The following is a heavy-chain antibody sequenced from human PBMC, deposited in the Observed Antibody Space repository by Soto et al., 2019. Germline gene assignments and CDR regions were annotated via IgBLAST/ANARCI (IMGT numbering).Heavy chain of an antibody. CDR1: GYTFISYG. D-gene: IGHD6-13*01. CDR3: ATDRGYSSSWYDYYYGMDV. J-gene: IGHJ6*02. V-gene: IGHV1-18*01. Sequence: ASVKVSCKASGYTFISYGISWVRQAPGQGLEWMGWISAYNGNTNYAQKLQGRVTMTTGTSTSTAYMELRSLRSDDTAVYYCATDRGYSSSWYDYYYGMDVWGQGTTVTVSS. CDR2: ISAYNGNT.